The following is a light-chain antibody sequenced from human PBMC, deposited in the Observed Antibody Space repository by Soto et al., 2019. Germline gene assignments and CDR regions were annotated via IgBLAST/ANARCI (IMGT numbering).Light chain of an antibody. Sequence: DIVMTQSPDSLAVSLGERATINCKSSQSVLSSSNNRNYLAWYQQKPGQPPKLLIYWASTRESGVPDRFSGSESGTDFTLTISSLQADDVAVYYCQQYYSSPPTFGQGTKVEVK. CDR3: QQYYSSPPT. CDR1: QSVLSSSNNRNY. CDR2: WAS. V-gene: IGKV4-1*01. J-gene: IGKJ1*01.